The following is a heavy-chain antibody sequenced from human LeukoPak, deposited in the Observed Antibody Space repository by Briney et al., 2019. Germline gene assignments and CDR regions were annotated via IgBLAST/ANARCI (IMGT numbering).Heavy chain of an antibody. V-gene: IGHV3-23*01. CDR2: ISGSGGGT. CDR3: AIDPRSRPHFDY. Sequence: GGSLRLSCAASGFTFSSYAMSWVRQAPGKGLEWVSAISGSGGGTYYADSVKGRFTISRDNAKNSLYLQMNSLRAEDTAVYYCAIDPRSRPHFDYWGQGTLVTVSS. CDR1: GFTFSSYA. J-gene: IGHJ4*02.